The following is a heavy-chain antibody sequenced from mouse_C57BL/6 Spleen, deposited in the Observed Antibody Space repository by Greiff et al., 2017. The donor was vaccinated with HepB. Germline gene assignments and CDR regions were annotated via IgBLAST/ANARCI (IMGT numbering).Heavy chain of an antibody. J-gene: IGHJ3*01. D-gene: IGHD3-2*02. CDR2: ISYDGSN. CDR1: GYSITSGYY. Sequence: EVKLQESGPGLVKPSQSLSLTCSVTGYSITSGYYWNWIRQPPGNKREWTGDISYDGSNNYNPSLKNRISITRDTSKNQFVLKLNSVTTEDTATYYCARDTAQVPWFAFWGQGTLVTVSA. V-gene: IGHV3-6*01. CDR3: ARDTAQVPWFAF.